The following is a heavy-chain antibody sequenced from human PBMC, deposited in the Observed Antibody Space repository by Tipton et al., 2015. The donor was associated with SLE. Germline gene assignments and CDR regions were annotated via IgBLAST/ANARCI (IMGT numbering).Heavy chain of an antibody. D-gene: IGHD6-13*01. CDR1: GFTFSSYE. CDR3: AGILHRIATMV. Sequence: SLRLSCAASGFTFSSYEMNWVRQAPGKGLEWVSYISSSGSTIYYADSVKGRFTISRDNAKNSLYLQMNSLRAEDTAVYYCAGILHRIATMVWGQGKMVTVSS. CDR2: ISSSGSTI. V-gene: IGHV3-48*03. J-gene: IGHJ3*01.